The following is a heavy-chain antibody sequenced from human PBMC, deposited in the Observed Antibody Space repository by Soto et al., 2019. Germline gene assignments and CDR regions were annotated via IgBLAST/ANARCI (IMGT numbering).Heavy chain of an antibody. J-gene: IGHJ6*03. CDR1: GYTFTNYA. CDR2: INAGNGNT. V-gene: IGHV1-3*01. CDR3: AIGHLAVVPVASWYFYMDV. Sequence: ASVKVSCKASGYTFTNYAVHWVRQAPGQRLEWMGWINAGNGNTRYSQKVQGRVTITRDTSARTAYIELSSLRSEVTAVYSCAIGHLAVVPVASWYFYMDVWGKGTTVTVSS. D-gene: IGHD2-2*01.